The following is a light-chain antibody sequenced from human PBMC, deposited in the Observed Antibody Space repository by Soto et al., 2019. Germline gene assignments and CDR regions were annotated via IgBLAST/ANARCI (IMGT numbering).Light chain of an antibody. CDR1: NIGSKN. J-gene: IGLJ2*01. V-gene: IGLV3-9*01. CDR2: RDT. CDR3: QVWDSSAAHVL. Sequence: SYELTQPLSVSVALGQTARITCGGNNIGSKNVHWYQQKPGQAPVLVIYRDTNRPSGIPERFSGSNSGNTATLTIRRAQAGDEADYYCQVWDSSAAHVLFGGGTKLTVL.